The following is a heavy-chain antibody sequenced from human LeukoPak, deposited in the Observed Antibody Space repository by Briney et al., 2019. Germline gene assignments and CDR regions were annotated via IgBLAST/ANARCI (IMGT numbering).Heavy chain of an antibody. CDR2: ISGSGGST. V-gene: IGHV3-23*01. CDR1: GFTFSSFG. J-gene: IGHJ4*02. D-gene: IGHD2-2*01. Sequence: PGGSLRLSCSASGFTFSSFGIHWVRQAPGKGLEWVSAISGSGGSTYYADSVKGRFTISRDNSKNTLYLQMNSLRAEDTAVYYCAKVAHIVVVPAATQRDDFDYWGQGTLVTVSS. CDR3: AKVAHIVVVPAATQRDDFDY.